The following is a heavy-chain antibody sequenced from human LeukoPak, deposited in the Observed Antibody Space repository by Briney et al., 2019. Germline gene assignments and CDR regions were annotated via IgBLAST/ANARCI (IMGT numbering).Heavy chain of an antibody. CDR1: GGSISSYY. D-gene: IGHD3-22*01. J-gene: IGHJ6*02. CDR2: IYYSGST. CDR3: AGRSGAPSYDSSGYYYYYGMDV. V-gene: IGHV4-59*08. Sequence: SETLSLTCTVSGGSISSYYWSWIRQPPGKGLEWIGYIYYSGSTNYNPSLKSRVTISVDTSKNQFSLKLSSVTAADTAVYYCAGRSGAPSYDSSGYYYYYGMDVWGQGTTVTVSS.